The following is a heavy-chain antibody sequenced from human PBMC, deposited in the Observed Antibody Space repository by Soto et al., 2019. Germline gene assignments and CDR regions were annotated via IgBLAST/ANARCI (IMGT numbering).Heavy chain of an antibody. CDR1: GFTFSSYG. D-gene: IGHD3-3*01. J-gene: IGHJ4*02. CDR2: IWYDGSNK. Sequence: QVQLVESGGGVVQPGRSLRLSCAASGFTFSSYGMHWVRQAPGKGLEWVAVIWYDGSNKYYADSVKGRFTISRDNSKNTLYLQMNSLRAEDTAVYYCARGNPLYDFWSGYSSDYWGQGTLVTVSS. CDR3: ARGNPLYDFWSGYSSDY. V-gene: IGHV3-33*01.